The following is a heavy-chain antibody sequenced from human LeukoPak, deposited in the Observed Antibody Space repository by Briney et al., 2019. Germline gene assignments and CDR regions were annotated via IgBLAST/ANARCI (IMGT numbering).Heavy chain of an antibody. CDR2: IYYSGST. V-gene: IGHV4-30-4*01. D-gene: IGHD2-2*02. J-gene: IGHJ3*02. CDR3: ARGDIVVEPAAIGFGAFDI. CDR1: GGSISSGDYY. Sequence: PSETLSLTCTVSGGSISSGDYYWSWIRQPPGKGLEWIGYIYYSGSTYYNPSLKSRVTISVDTSKDQFSLKLSSVTAADTAVYYCARGDIVVEPAAIGFGAFDIWGQGTMVTVSS.